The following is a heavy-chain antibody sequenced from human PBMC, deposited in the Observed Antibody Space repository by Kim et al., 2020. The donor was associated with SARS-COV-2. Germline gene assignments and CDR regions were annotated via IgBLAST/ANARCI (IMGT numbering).Heavy chain of an antibody. Sequence: SETLSLTCTVSGDTISSDYWSWIRQPPGKGLEWIGYIYYSGINNYNPSLKSRVTISIDTSKNQFSLKLNSVTAADTAVYYCAGRGYSYGLWGQGTLVTVS. J-gene: IGHJ4*02. V-gene: IGHV4-59*01. CDR2: IYYSGIN. CDR3: AGRGYSYGL. CDR1: GDTISSDY. D-gene: IGHD5-18*01.